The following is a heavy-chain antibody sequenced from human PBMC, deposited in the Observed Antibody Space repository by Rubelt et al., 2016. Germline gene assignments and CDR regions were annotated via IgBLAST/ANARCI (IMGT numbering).Heavy chain of an antibody. Sequence: QVQLVQSGAEVKKPGSSVKVSCKASGGTFSSYAISWVRQAPGQGLEWMGRIIPILGIANYAQKFQGRVTITADKSTSTAYMELSSLRSEDTAVYYCARGIAVAGYYYYGMDVWGQGTTVTVSS. CDR1: GGTFSSYA. V-gene: IGHV1-69*04. D-gene: IGHD6-19*01. CDR3: ARGIAVAGYYYYGMDV. J-gene: IGHJ6*02. CDR2: IIPILGIA.